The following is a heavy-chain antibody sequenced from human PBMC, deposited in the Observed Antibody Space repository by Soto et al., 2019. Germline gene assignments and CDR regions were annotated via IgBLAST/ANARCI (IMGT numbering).Heavy chain of an antibody. CDR1: GGSISSYY. J-gene: IGHJ3*02. D-gene: IGHD3-3*01. CDR2: IYYSGST. CDR3: ARGSYYDFWSGYYDAFDI. V-gene: IGHV4-59*01. Sequence: PSETLSLTCTVSGGSISSYYWSWIRQPPGKGLEWIGYIYYSGSTNYNPSLKSRVTISVDTSKNQFSLKLSSVTAADTAVYYCARGSYYDFWSGYYDAFDIWGQGTMVTVSS.